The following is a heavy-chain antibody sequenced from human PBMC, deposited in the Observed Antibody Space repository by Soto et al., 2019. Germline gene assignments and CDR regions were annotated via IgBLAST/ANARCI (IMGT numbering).Heavy chain of an antibody. D-gene: IGHD3-22*01. J-gene: IGHJ5*02. V-gene: IGHV1-3*01. Sequence: ASVKVSCTASGYTFTSYAMHWVRQAPGQRLEWMGWINAGNGNTKYSQKFQGRVTITRDTSASTAYMELSSLRSEDTAVYYCARGAYYYDSSSSPNWFDPWGQGTLVTVSS. CDR1: GYTFTSYA. CDR2: INAGNGNT. CDR3: ARGAYYYDSSSSPNWFDP.